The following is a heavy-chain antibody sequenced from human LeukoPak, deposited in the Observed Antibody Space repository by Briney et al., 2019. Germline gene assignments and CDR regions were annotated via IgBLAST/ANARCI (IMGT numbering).Heavy chain of an antibody. V-gene: IGHV3-7*01. CDR2: IKQDGSEK. Sequence: PGGSLRLSCAASGFTFSSYWMSWVRQAPGKGLEWVANIKQDGSEKYYVDSVKGRFTISRDNAKNSLYLQMNSLRAEDTAVYYCARGIQLSSEYYYYYYGMDVWGQGTTVTVSS. D-gene: IGHD5-18*01. CDR3: ARGIQLSSEYYYYYYGMDV. J-gene: IGHJ6*02. CDR1: GFTFSSYW.